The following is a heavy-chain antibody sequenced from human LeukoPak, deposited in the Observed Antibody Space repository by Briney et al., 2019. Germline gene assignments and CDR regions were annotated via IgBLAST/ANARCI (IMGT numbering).Heavy chain of an antibody. D-gene: IGHD2-21*02. CDR2: ISSNGGST. CDR1: GFTFSSYA. CDR3: ARGPLTGIVVVTATPLWY. Sequence: GGSLRLSCAASGFTFSSYAMHWVRQAPGKGLEYVLAISSNGGSTYYANSVKGRFTISRDNSKSTLYLQMGSLRAEDMAVYYCARGPLTGIVVVTATPLWYWGQGTLVTVSS. V-gene: IGHV3-64*01. J-gene: IGHJ4*02.